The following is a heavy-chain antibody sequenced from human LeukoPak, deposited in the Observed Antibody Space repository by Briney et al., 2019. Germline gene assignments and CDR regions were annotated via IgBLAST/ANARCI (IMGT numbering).Heavy chain of an antibody. CDR3: AKFSLGYCSSTSCLYFDY. D-gene: IGHD2-2*01. CDR1: GFTFSSYA. CDR2: ISGSGGST. V-gene: IGHV3-23*01. Sequence: GSLRLSCAASGFTFSSYAMSWVRQAPGKGLEWVSAISGSGGSTYYADSVKGRFTISGDNSKNTLYLQMNSLRAEDTAVYYCAKFSLGYCSSTSCLYFDYWGQGTLVTVSS. J-gene: IGHJ4*02.